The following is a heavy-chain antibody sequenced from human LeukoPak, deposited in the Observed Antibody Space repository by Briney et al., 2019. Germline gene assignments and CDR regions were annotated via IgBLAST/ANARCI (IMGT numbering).Heavy chain of an antibody. D-gene: IGHD1-26*01. J-gene: IGHJ3*02. CDR1: GGSIHNYY. Sequence: SETLSLTCTVSGGSIHNYYWSWIRQPPGKGLEWIGHISYSGNTNYNSSLRSRVTISVDTSNNQFSLRLSSVTAADTAVYYCARDSYTGSHFEDTFDIWGQGTMVTVSS. CDR2: ISYSGNT. V-gene: IGHV4-59*01. CDR3: ARDSYTGSHFEDTFDI.